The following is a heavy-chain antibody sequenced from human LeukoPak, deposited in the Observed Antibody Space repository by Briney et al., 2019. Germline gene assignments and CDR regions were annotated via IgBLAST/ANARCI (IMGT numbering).Heavy chain of an antibody. V-gene: IGHV3-23*01. D-gene: IGHD3-22*01. CDR2: IGGGGTNT. CDR3: AKDARGYHRPIDH. J-gene: IGHJ4*02. Sequence: GSLRLSCAASGFTFTDFAMNWVRQAPGKGLEWVSGIGGGGTNTDYADSVKGRFAISRDNSKNTLTLQMSSLRADDTAVYFCAKDARGYHRPIDHWGQGILVTVSS. CDR1: GFTFTDFA.